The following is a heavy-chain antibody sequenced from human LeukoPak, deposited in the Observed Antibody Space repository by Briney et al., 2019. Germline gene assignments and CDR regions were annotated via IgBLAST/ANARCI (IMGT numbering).Heavy chain of an antibody. CDR1: GFTFSSYG. J-gene: IGHJ4*02. D-gene: IGHD2-15*01. V-gene: IGHV3-30*18. CDR2: ISYGGSNK. CDR3: AKHVRMIGYCSGGSCYAIDY. Sequence: PGGSLRLSCAASGFTFSSYGMHGVRQAPGKGLEWVAVISYGGSNKFYADSVKGRFTISRDNSKNTLYLQMNSLRAEDTAVYYCAKHVRMIGYCSGGSCYAIDYWGQGSLVTVSS.